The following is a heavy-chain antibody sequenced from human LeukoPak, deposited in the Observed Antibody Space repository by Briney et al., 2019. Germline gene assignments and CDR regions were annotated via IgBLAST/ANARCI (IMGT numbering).Heavy chain of an antibody. D-gene: IGHD3-3*01. CDR3: ARADFIDAGPYLIGP. V-gene: IGHV1-2*02. Sequence: EASVKVSCKTSGYSFTDYYIHWVRQAAGQGLEWMGWINTKSGRTSSARKLQGRVTMTRDPSITQVYMDMAWLTSDDTAIYFCARADFIDAGPYLIGPWGQGTLVTVSS. J-gene: IGHJ5*02. CDR1: GYSFTDYY. CDR2: INTKSGRT.